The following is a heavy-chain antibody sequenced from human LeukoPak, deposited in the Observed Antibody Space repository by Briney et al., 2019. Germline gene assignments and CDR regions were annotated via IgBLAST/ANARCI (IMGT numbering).Heavy chain of an antibody. V-gene: IGHV4-59*01. CDR2: IYYNGNT. CDR3: ARGRSNYYGMDV. CDR1: NGSINSYY. Sequence: SETLSLTCSVSNGSINSYYWNWIRRPPGKGLEWIGYIYYNGNTNYSPSLKSRVTMSVDTSKNLFSLKVSSVAAADTAVYYCARGRSNYYGMDVWGQGTTVTVSS. D-gene: IGHD1-26*01. J-gene: IGHJ6*02.